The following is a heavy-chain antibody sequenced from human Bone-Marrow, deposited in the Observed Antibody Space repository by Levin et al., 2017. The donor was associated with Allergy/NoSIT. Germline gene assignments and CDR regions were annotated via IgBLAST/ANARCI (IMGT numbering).Heavy chain of an antibody. CDR3: AREDEDGITMVRGWFDP. Sequence: SVKVSCKASGYTFTGYYMHWVRQAPGQGLEWMGWINPNSGGTNYAQKFQGRVTMTRDTSISTAYMELSRLRSDDTAVYYCAREDEDGITMVRGWFDPWGQGTLVTVSS. CDR1: GYTFTGYY. CDR2: INPNSGGT. J-gene: IGHJ5*02. D-gene: IGHD3-10*01. V-gene: IGHV1-2*02.